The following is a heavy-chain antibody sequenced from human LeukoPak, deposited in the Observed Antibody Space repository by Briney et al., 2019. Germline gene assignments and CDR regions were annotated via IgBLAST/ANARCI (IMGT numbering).Heavy chain of an antibody. V-gene: IGHV3-7*01. CDR1: GFTFSSFW. D-gene: IGHD4-17*01. CDR3: ATHYGDRPYDAFDI. CDR2: IKQDGSEK. Sequence: GGSLRLSCAASGFTFSSFWMSWVRQAPGKGLEWVANIKQDGSEKYHVDSVKGRFTISRDNSKNTLYLQMNSLRAEDTAVYYCATHYGDRPYDAFDIWGQGTMVTVSS. J-gene: IGHJ3*02.